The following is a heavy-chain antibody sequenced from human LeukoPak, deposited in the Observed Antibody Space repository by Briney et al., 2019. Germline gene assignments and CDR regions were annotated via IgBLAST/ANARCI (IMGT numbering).Heavy chain of an antibody. CDR3: ADYSRNNWFDP. V-gene: IGHV4-39*07. J-gene: IGHJ5*02. Sequence: SETLSLTCIVSGAFISSSPYYWGWIRLPPGKGLEYIGSIHYSGRTYYNPSLKSRVTISVDTSKNQFSLKLSSVTAADTAVYYCADYSRNNWFDPWGQGTLVTVSS. CDR2: IHYSGRT. CDR1: GAFISSSPYY. D-gene: IGHD6-13*01.